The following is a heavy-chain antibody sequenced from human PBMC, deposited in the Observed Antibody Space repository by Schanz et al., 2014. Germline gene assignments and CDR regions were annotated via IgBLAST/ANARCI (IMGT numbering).Heavy chain of an antibody. CDR2: IGGSGDST. CDR3: SKDKQGSRSDDS. CDR1: GFSFSNHA. J-gene: IGHJ5*01. Sequence: EVQLLESGGGLVQPGGSLRLSCAASGFSFSNHALSWVRQAPGKGLEWVSGIGGSGDSTHYADSVKGRFTISRDNSKNTLYLEMNRLRVDDTAVYYCSKDKQGSRSDDSWGQGTLVTVSS. D-gene: IGHD2-15*01. V-gene: IGHV3-23*01.